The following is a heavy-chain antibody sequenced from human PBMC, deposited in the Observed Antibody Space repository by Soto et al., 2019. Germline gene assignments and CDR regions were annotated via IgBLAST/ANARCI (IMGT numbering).Heavy chain of an antibody. J-gene: IGHJ5*02. D-gene: IGHD4-17*01. V-gene: IGHV5-51*01. CDR3: ARLLVTTPSGPS. Sequence: GESLKISCKGSGYNFPRYWIGWVRQLPGKGLEWMGIIYPGDSDTRYSPSFQGQVTISADKSISTAFLQWSSLKASDTAMYYCARLLVTTPSGPSWGQGTLVTVSS. CDR1: GYNFPRYW. CDR2: IYPGDSDT.